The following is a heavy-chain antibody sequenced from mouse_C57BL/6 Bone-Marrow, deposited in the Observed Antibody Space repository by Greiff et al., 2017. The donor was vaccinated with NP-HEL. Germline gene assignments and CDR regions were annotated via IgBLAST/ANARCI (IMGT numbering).Heavy chain of an antibody. D-gene: IGHD2-3*01. Sequence: EVHLVESGGGLVKPGGSLKLSCAASGFTFSSYAMSWVRPTPEKRLEWVATISDGGSYTYYPDNVKGRFTISRDNAKNNLYLQMSHLKSEDTAMYYCARWGWLLLAYWGQGTLVTVSA. CDR2: ISDGGSYT. CDR3: ARWGWLLLAY. J-gene: IGHJ3*01. CDR1: GFTFSSYA. V-gene: IGHV5-4*01.